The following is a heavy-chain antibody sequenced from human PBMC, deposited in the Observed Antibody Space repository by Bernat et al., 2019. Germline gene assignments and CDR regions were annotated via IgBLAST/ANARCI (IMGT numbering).Heavy chain of an antibody. CDR2: VTLSGST. V-gene: IGHV4-34*01. J-gene: IGHJ2*01. D-gene: IGHD2-8*01. CDR3: TRLFRSVPTNYWYFDL. CDR1: GGSFSGYY. Sequence: QVYLQQWGAGLLKPSETLSLTCAVSGGSFSGYYWSWIRQPPGKGLEWIGEVTLSGSTNYNSTLESRVTMSVDTSENQFALRLTSVAAADAAVYYCTRLFRSVPTNYWYFDLWGRDTLVTVSS.